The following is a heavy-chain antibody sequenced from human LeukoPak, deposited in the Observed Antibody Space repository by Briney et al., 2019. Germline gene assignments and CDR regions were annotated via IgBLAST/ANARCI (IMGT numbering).Heavy chain of an antibody. J-gene: IGHJ6*01. D-gene: IGHD3-10*01. Sequence: SETLSLTCTVSGGSISSSSYYWSWIRRPPGKGLEWIGSIYYSGSTYYNPSLKSRVTISVDTSKNQFSLKLSSVTAADTAVYYCARRVALWFGHGSMDVWGQGTTVTVSS. CDR2: IYYSGST. V-gene: IGHV4-39*01. CDR3: ARRVALWFGHGSMDV. CDR1: GGSISSSSYY.